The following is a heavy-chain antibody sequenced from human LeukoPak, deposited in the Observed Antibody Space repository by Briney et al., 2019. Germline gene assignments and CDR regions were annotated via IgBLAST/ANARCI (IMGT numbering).Heavy chain of an antibody. CDR2: INHSGST. Sequence: PSETLSLTCAVYGGSFSGYYWSWIRQPPGKGLEWIGEINHSGSTNYNPSLKSRVTISVDTSKNQFSLKLSSVTAADTAVYYCASGGYSGYDTPPFDYWGQGTLVTVSS. CDR1: GGSFSGYY. V-gene: IGHV4-34*01. D-gene: IGHD5-12*01. J-gene: IGHJ4*02. CDR3: ASGGYSGYDTPPFDY.